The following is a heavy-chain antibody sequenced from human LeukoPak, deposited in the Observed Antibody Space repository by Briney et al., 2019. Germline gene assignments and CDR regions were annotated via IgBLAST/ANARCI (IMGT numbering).Heavy chain of an antibody. V-gene: IGHV4-31*03. J-gene: IGHJ3*02. CDR3: AREKTAYYYDSSGYSEGAFDI. CDR2: IYYSGST. D-gene: IGHD3-22*01. Sequence: PSETLSLTCTVSGGSISSGGYYWSWLRQHPGKGLEWIGYIYYSGSTYYNPSLKSRITISVDTSKNQFSLKLSSVTAADTAVYYCAREKTAYYYDSSGYSEGAFDIWGQGAMVTVSS. CDR1: GGSISSGGYY.